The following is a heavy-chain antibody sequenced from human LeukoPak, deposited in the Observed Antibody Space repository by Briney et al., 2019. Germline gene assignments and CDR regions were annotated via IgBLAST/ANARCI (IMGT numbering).Heavy chain of an antibody. CDR1: GFTFSSYW. D-gene: IGHD3-22*01. CDR3: ARGDYYDSSGYYSSWGFPTDY. V-gene: IGHV3-7*04. Sequence: PGGSLRLSCAASGFTFSSYWMSWVRQAPGKGLEWVANIKQDGSEKYYVDSVKGRFTISRDNAKNSLYLQMNSLRAEDTAVYYCARGDYYDSSGYYSSWGFPTDYWGQGTLVTVSS. J-gene: IGHJ4*02. CDR2: IKQDGSEK.